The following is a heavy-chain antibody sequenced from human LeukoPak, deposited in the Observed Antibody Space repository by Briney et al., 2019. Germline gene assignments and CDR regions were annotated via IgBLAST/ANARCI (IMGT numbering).Heavy chain of an antibody. Sequence: ASVKVSCKASGGTFSSYAISWVRQAPGQGLEWMGRIIPILGIANYAQKFQGRVTITADKSTSTAYMELSSLRSEDTAVYYCARDGEKYYYDSSGYYPLGSKYYYGMDVWGQGTTVTVSS. D-gene: IGHD3-22*01. V-gene: IGHV1-69*04. CDR2: IIPILGIA. J-gene: IGHJ6*02. CDR1: GGTFSSYA. CDR3: ARDGEKYYYDSSGYYPLGSKYYYGMDV.